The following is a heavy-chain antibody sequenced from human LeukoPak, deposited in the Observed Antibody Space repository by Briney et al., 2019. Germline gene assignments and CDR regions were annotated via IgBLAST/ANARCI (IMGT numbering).Heavy chain of an antibody. Sequence: PGGSLRLSCAASGFTYSNVWMNWVRQAPEKGLDWVSVISGSAHKIRYADSVKGRFTISRDNSENIVYLQMNNLRAEGTAVYYCAGRVTGYSSGYVYWGQGTLVTVSS. D-gene: IGHD5-18*01. V-gene: IGHV3-23*01. J-gene: IGHJ4*02. CDR1: GFTYSNVW. CDR2: ISGSAHKI. CDR3: AGRVTGYSSGYVY.